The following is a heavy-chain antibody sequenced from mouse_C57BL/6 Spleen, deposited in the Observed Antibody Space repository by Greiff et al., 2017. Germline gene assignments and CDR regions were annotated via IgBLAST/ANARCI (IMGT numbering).Heavy chain of an antibody. V-gene: IGHV1-69*01. CDR3: ARNGNYRYVDV. Sequence: VQLPQPGAELVMPGASVKLSCKASGYTFTSYWMHWVKQRPGQGLEWIGELDPSDSYTNYNQKFKGKSTLTVDKSSRTAYMQLSSLTSEDSAVYYCARNGNYRYVDVWGTGTTVTVSS. J-gene: IGHJ1*03. CDR1: GYTFTSYW. D-gene: IGHD2-1*01. CDR2: LDPSDSYT.